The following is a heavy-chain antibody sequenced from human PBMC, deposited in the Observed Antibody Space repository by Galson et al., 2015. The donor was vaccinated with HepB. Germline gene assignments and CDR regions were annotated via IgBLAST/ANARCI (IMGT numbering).Heavy chain of an antibody. V-gene: IGHV3-21*01. CDR3: ARDSGGGAFDI. J-gene: IGHJ3*02. Sequence: SLRLSCAASGFTFSSYSMNWVRQAPGKGLEWVSSISSSSSYIYYADSVKGRFTISRDNAKNSLYLQMNSLRAEDTAVYYCARDSGGGAFDIWGQGTMVTVSS. CDR2: ISSSSSYI. CDR1: GFTFSSYS. D-gene: IGHD1-14*01.